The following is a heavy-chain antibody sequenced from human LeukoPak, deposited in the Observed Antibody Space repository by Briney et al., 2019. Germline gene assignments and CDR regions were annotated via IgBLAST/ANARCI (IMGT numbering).Heavy chain of an antibody. D-gene: IGHD3-10*01. CDR2: IYSGGST. CDR1: GFTVSSNY. J-gene: IGHJ5*02. V-gene: IGHV3-53*01. CDR3: ARHSGPGSYNWFDP. Sequence: GGSLRLSCAASGFTVSSNYMSWVRQAPGKGLEWVSVIYSGGSTYYADSVKGRFTISRDTSKNTLYLQMNSLRAEDTAVYYCARHSGPGSYNWFDPWGQGTLVTVSS.